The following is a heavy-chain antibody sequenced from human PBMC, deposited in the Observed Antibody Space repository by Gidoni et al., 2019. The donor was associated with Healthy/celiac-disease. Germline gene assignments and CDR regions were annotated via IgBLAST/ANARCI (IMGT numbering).Heavy chain of an antibody. CDR1: GFTFSSYW. CDR3: ARGDTAMVANYYYGMDV. D-gene: IGHD5-18*01. CDR2: INSDGSST. Sequence: EVQLVESGGGLVQPGGSLRLSCAASGFTFSSYWMHWVRQAPGKGLVWVSRINSDGSSTSYADSVKGRFTISRDNAKNTLYLQMNSLRAEDTAVYYCARGDTAMVANYYYGMDVWGQGTTVTVSS. J-gene: IGHJ6*02. V-gene: IGHV3-74*01.